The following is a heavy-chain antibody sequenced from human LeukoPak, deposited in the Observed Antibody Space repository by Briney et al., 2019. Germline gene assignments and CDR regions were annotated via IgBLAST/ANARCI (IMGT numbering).Heavy chain of an antibody. CDR3: ARDGSLPDY. V-gene: IGHV3-48*03. Sequence: PGGSLRLSRAASGFTSSSYEMNWVRQAPGKGLEWVSYISSTGSTIYYADSVKGRFTISRDNAKNSLYLQMNSLRAEDTAVYYCARDGSLPDYWGQGTLVTVSS. J-gene: IGHJ4*02. D-gene: IGHD2-15*01. CDR2: ISSTGSTI. CDR1: GFTSSSYE.